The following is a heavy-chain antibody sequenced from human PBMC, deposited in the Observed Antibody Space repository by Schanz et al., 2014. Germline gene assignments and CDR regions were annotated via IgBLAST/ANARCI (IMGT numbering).Heavy chain of an antibody. CDR3: ARANYRRKINFDY. Sequence: VQLLQFGGGVVQPGGSLRLSCAASGFTFSSYAMSWVRQAPGKGLEWVSTISASGGSTYYADSVKGRFTMSRDNSKNTLYLQMNSLRAEDTAVYYCARANYRRKINFDYWGRGTLVTVSS. J-gene: IGHJ4*02. V-gene: IGHV3-23*01. CDR2: ISASGGST. D-gene: IGHD3-10*01. CDR1: GFTFSSYA.